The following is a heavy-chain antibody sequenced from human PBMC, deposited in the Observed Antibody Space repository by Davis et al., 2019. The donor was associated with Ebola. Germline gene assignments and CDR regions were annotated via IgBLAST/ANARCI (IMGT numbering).Heavy chain of an antibody. CDR1: GFTFSSYS. CDR2: ISSSSSTI. J-gene: IGHJ6*02. D-gene: IGHD3-9*01. V-gene: IGHV3-48*02. Sequence: PGGSLRLSCAASGFTFSSYSMNWVRQAPGKGLEWVSYISSSSSTIYYADSVKGRFTISRDNAKNSLYLQMNSLRDEDTAVYYCARDGRSSDILTGYYGMDVWGQGTTVTVSS. CDR3: ARDGRSSDILTGYYGMDV.